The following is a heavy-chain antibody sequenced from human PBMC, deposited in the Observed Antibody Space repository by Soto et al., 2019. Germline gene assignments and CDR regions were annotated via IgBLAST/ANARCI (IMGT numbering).Heavy chain of an antibody. V-gene: IGHV3-48*01. CDR3: ARLGYCSGGSCYDYYYYMDV. CDR1: GFTFSSYS. D-gene: IGHD2-15*01. Sequence: GGSLRLSCAASGFTFSSYSMNWVRQAPGKGLEWVSYISSSSSTIYYADSVKGRFTISRDNAKNSLYLQMNSLRAEDTAVYYCARLGYCSGGSCYDYYYYMDVWGKGTTVTVSS. CDR2: ISSSSSTI. J-gene: IGHJ6*03.